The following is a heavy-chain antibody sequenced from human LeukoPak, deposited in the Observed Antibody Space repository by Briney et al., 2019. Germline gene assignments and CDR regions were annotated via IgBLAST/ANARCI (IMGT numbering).Heavy chain of an antibody. CDR3: ARTYYGSGSLDY. V-gene: IGHV1-2*02. CDR2: INPNSGGT. D-gene: IGHD3-10*01. Sequence: ASVKVSCKASGYTFTGYYMHWVRQAPGQGLEWMGWINPNSGGTNYAQKFQGRATMTRDTSISTAYMELSRLRSDDTAVYYCARTYYGSGSLDYWGQGTLVTVSS. CDR1: GYTFTGYY. J-gene: IGHJ4*02.